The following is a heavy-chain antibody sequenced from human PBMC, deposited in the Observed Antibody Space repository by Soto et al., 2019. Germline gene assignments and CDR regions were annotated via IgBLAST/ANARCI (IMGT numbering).Heavy chain of an antibody. CDR2: ISNTGST. CDR1: GDSVSGHAYY. D-gene: IGHD3-22*01. V-gene: IGHV4-61*03. J-gene: IGHJ3*02. CDR3: ATIHIVVSGEAFDI. Sequence: QVQLQESGPGLVKPSETLSLTCAVSGDSVSGHAYYWTWIRQPPGKGLEWIGYISNTGSTTYNPSLKSRVTISLETSKNHFSLNLSSVTAADTAIYYCATIHIVVSGEAFDIWGQGTKVTVSS.